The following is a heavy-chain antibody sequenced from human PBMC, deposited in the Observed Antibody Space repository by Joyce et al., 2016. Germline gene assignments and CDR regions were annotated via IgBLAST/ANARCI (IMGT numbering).Heavy chain of an antibody. V-gene: IGHV3-74*01. CDR1: GFTFSSYW. J-gene: IGHJ4*02. D-gene: IGHD3-9*01. CDR3: VRGTTDWYGVDY. Sequence: EVQLVESGGGLVQPGGSLRLSCAASGFTFSSYWMHWVRQPPGAGLVGGSRINIDGSATSYADSVKGRFTISRDDAKNTLYLQMNSLRAEDTAVYYCVRGTTDWYGVDYWGQGILVTVSS. CDR2: INIDGSAT.